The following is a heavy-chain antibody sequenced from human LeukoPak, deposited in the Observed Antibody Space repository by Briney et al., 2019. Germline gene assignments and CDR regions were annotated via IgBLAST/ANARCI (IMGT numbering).Heavy chain of an antibody. D-gene: IGHD5-24*01. J-gene: IGHJ4*02. CDR2: INEDGSAK. CDR3: TRSRRDGNDY. Sequence: GGSLRLSCAASGFTFSSSWMSWVRQAPGKGLEWVANINEDGSAKYYVDSVKGRFTISRDNAKRSLDRQVNSLRAEDTAVYYCTRSRRDGNDYWGQGTLVTVSS. CDR1: GFTFSSSW. V-gene: IGHV3-7*01.